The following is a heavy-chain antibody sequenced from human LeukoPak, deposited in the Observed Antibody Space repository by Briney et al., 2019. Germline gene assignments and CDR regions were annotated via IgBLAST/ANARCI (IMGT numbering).Heavy chain of an antibody. CDR1: GGSISSGDYY. V-gene: IGHV4-30-4*01. D-gene: IGHD5-18*01. CDR3: ARGKRGYSYGYPL. CDR2: IYYSGST. J-gene: IGHJ4*02. Sequence: PSETLSLTCTVSGGSISSGDYYWSWIRQPPGKGLEWIGYIYYSGSTYYNPSLKSRVTISVDTSKNQFSLKLSSVTAADTAVYYCARGKRGYSYGYPLWGQGTLVTVSS.